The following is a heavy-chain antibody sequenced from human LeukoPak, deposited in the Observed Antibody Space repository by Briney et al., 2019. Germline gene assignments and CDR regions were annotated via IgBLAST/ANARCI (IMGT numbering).Heavy chain of an antibody. CDR1: GFTFSSYS. Sequence: GGSLRLSCAASGFTFSSYSMNWVRQAPGKGLEWVSSISSSSSYIYYADSVKGRFTISRDNAKNSLYLQMNSLRAEDTAVYYCARGQGIRSLLWFGELGEIDYWGQGTLVTVST. CDR2: ISSSSSYI. V-gene: IGHV3-21*01. CDR3: ARGQGIRSLLWFGELGEIDY. J-gene: IGHJ4*02. D-gene: IGHD3-10*01.